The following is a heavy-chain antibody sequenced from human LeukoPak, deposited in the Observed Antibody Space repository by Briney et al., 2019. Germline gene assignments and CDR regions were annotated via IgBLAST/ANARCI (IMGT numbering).Heavy chain of an antibody. V-gene: IGHV4-59*01. CDR2: ISYSGSS. J-gene: IGHJ4*02. Sequence: PSETLSLTCIVSGGSISGYYWSWIRQPPGKGLEWIGYISYSGSSHYNPSLKSRITISVDTSRNQFSLRLSSVTAADTAVYFCARSRSRGYSGDFDYWGQGTLVTVSS. D-gene: IGHD5-12*01. CDR1: GGSISGYY. CDR3: ARSRSRGYSGDFDY.